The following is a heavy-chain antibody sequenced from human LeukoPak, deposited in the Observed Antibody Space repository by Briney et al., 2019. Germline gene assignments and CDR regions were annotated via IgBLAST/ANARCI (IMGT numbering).Heavy chain of an antibody. CDR3: VKDRVWFGELLNPLFDN. D-gene: IGHD3-10*01. Sequence: GGSLRLSCAASGFTFDDYAMHWVRQAPGKGLEWVACISWNSGRIGYADSVKGRFTISRDNAKNSLYLQMNSLRAEDTALYYCVKDRVWFGELLNPLFDNWGQGTRVTVSS. J-gene: IGHJ4*02. CDR2: ISWNSGRI. CDR1: GFTFDDYA. V-gene: IGHV3-9*01.